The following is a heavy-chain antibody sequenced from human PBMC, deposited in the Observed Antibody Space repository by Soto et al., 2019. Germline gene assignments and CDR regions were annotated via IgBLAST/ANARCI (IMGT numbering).Heavy chain of an antibody. CDR3: ARAHIAIFGVVIIKDYGLDV. D-gene: IGHD3-3*01. CDR2: IYFSGST. Sequence: QVQLQESGPGLVKPSQTLSLTCTVSGGSITSGDDYWSWIRQPPGKGLEWIGYIYFSGSTYYNPSLKSRVTRSVDTSNNQVSLKLNSVTAADTAVYYCARAHIAIFGVVIIKDYGLDVWGQGTTVTVSS. J-gene: IGHJ6*02. CDR1: GGSITSGDDY. V-gene: IGHV4-30-4*01.